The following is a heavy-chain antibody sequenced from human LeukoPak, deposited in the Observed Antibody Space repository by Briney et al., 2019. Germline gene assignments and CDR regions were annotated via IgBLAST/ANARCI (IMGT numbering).Heavy chain of an antibody. CDR1: GFTFSGYG. D-gene: IGHD3-10*01. V-gene: IGHV3-30*02. Sequence: GVSLRLSCAASGFTFSGYGMHWVRQAPGKGLEWVAFIRYDGSNKYYADSVKGRFTISRDNSKNTLYLQMNSLRAEDTAVYYCAKDRNGSGSYSYYFDYWGQGTLVTVSS. CDR3: AKDRNGSGSYSYYFDY. J-gene: IGHJ4*02. CDR2: IRYDGSNK.